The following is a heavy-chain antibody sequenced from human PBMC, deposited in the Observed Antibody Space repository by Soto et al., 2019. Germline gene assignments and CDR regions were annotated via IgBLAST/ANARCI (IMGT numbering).Heavy chain of an antibody. CDR2: IYYSGST. D-gene: IGHD3-22*01. V-gene: IGHV4-61*08. Sequence: SETLSLTCTVSGGSINSGGDYWSWIRQPPGKGLEWIGYIYYSGSTNYNPSLKSRVTISVDTSKNQFSLKLSSVTAADTAVYYCARDTYYYDSSGYVVWFDPWGQGTLVTVSS. CDR3: ARDTYYYDSSGYVVWFDP. CDR1: GGSINSGGDY. J-gene: IGHJ5*02.